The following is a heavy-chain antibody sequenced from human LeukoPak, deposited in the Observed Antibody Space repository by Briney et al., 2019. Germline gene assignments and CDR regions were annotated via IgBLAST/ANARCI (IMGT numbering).Heavy chain of an antibody. CDR2: ISSSSGYI. Sequence: GGSLRLSCAASGFTFSSYSMNWVRQAPGKGLEWVSSISSSSGYIYYADSVKGRFTISRDNAKNSLYLQMNSLRAEDTAVYYCAKDMRAVAGPITLDYWGQGTLVTVSS. D-gene: IGHD6-19*01. CDR3: AKDMRAVAGPITLDY. J-gene: IGHJ4*02. CDR1: GFTFSSYS. V-gene: IGHV3-21*01.